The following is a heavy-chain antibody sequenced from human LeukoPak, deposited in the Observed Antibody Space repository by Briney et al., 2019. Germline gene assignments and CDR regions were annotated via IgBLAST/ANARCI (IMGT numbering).Heavy chain of an antibody. V-gene: IGHV3-23*01. CDR1: GFTFSSCA. D-gene: IGHD6-19*01. CDR3: AKDLSSIAVAVSFDY. J-gene: IGHJ4*02. CDR2: ISGSGGST. Sequence: GGSLRLSCAASGFTFSSCAMSWVRQAPGKGLEWVSAISGSGGSTYYADPVKGRFTISRDNSKNTLYLQMNSLRAEDTAVYYCAKDLSSIAVAVSFDYWGQGTLVTVSS.